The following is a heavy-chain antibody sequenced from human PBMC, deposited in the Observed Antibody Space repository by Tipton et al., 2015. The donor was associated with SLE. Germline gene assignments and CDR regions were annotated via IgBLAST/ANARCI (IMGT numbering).Heavy chain of an antibody. CDR3: ARDKGY. CDR2: LYTSGST. J-gene: IGHJ4*02. CDR1: GGSISSGSYY. Sequence: LRLSCTVSGGSISSGSYYWSWIRQPAGKGLEWIGRLYTSGSTNYNPSLKSRVTISVDTSKNQFSLKLSSVTAADTAVYYCARDKGYWGQGALVTVSS. V-gene: IGHV4-61*02.